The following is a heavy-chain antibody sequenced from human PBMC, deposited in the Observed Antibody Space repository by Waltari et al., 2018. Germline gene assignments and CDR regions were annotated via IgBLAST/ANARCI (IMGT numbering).Heavy chain of an antibody. J-gene: IGHJ4*02. V-gene: IGHV3-74*01. CDR1: GFTFSAYR. Sequence: EVQLVESGGGLVQPGGSLRLSCAASGFTFSAYRMHWVRQAPGQGLVWVSLINADGRATLYADSVKGRFIMSRDNAKDTLYLQMNSLRGEDTAVYYCAIQISGVVFWGQGTLVTVSS. D-gene: IGHD3-3*01. CDR2: INADGRAT. CDR3: AIQISGVVF.